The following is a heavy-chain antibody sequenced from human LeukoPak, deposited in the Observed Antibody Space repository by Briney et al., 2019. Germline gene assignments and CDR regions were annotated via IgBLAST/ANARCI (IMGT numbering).Heavy chain of an antibody. Sequence: GASVKVSCKASGYTFTSYDINWVRQATGQGLEWMGWINPNSGGTNYAQKFQGRVTMTRDTSISTAYMELSRLRSDDTAVYYCARDLGTGIAARPGAFDIWGQGTMVTVSS. D-gene: IGHD6-6*01. CDR3: ARDLGTGIAARPGAFDI. J-gene: IGHJ3*02. CDR1: GYTFTSYD. V-gene: IGHV1-2*02. CDR2: INPNSGGT.